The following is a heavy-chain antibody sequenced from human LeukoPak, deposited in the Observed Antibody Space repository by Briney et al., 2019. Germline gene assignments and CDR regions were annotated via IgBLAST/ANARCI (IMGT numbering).Heavy chain of an antibody. CDR3: ARVGGLGELSPFDF. CDR2: IHPNSGGA. D-gene: IGHD3-10*01. CDR1: GYTFNDYS. V-gene: IGHV1-2*02. Sequence: GASVKVSCKTSGYTFNDYSIHWVRQAPGQGLEWMGWIHPNSGGANYAQAFQGRVSMTRDTSITTAYMDLTRVTSDDTAVYYCARVGGLGELSPFDFWGQGTLITVSS. J-gene: IGHJ4*02.